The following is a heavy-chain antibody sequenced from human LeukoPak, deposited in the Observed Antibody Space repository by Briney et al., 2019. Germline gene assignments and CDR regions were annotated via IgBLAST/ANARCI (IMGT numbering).Heavy chain of an antibody. D-gene: IGHD3-3*01. CDR1: GGSISSSGYY. CDR2: SYYSGST. Sequence: SETLSLACTVSGGSISSSGYYWGWIRQPPVKGLYWIERSYYSGSTYYNPSLKSRVTISVDTSKNQLSLKLSSLTAADTAVYYCARHDPYYDFWSGRLNWFDPWGQGTLVTVSS. V-gene: IGHV4-39*01. CDR3: ARHDPYYDFWSGRLNWFDP. J-gene: IGHJ5*02.